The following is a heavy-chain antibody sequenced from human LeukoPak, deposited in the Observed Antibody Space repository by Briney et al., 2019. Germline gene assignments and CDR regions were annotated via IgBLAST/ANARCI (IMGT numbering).Heavy chain of an antibody. CDR3: ARSLGQQLVTGYFQH. D-gene: IGHD6-13*01. CDR1: GFTFSSYA. Sequence: PGGSLRLSCAASGFTFSSYAMHWVRQAPGKGLEWVAVISYDGSNKYYADSVKGRFTISRDNSKNTLYLQMNSLRAEDTAVYYCARSLGQQLVTGYFQHWGQGTLVTVSS. V-gene: IGHV3-30*01. J-gene: IGHJ1*01. CDR2: ISYDGSNK.